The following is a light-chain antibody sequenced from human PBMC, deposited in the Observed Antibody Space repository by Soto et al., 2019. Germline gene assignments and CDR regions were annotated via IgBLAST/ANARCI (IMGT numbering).Light chain of an antibody. Sequence: QSALTQPASVSGSPGQSITIFCSGTSSDIGGYNYVSWYQHHPGKAPKLIIYEVSYRPSGVSNRFSGSKSGNTASLTISGLQAEDEADYWCSSYTTTSTYVFGSGTKVTVL. CDR3: SSYTTTSTYV. V-gene: IGLV2-14*01. CDR2: EVS. J-gene: IGLJ1*01. CDR1: SSDIGGYNY.